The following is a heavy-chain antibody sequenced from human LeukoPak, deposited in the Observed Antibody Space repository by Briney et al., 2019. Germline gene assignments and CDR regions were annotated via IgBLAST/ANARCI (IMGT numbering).Heavy chain of an antibody. CDR2: IRYDGSNK. V-gene: IGHV3-30*02. Sequence: GGSLRLSCAPSGFTFSSYGVHCVRQAPGKGLEWVAFIRYDGSNKYYADSVKGRFTISRDNSKNTLYLQMNSLRAEDTAVYYCAKDGVSSGYYDSTGYLDYWGQGTLVTVSS. CDR3: AKDGVSSGYYDSTGYLDY. CDR1: GFTFSSYG. D-gene: IGHD3-22*01. J-gene: IGHJ4*02.